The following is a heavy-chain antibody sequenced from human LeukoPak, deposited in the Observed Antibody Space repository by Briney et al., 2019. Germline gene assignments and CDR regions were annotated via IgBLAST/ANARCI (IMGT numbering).Heavy chain of an antibody. CDR3: AGSIAAAYYYGMDV. J-gene: IGHJ6*02. Sequence: SETLSLTCAVSGGSISSGGYSGSWIRQPPGKGLEWIGYIYHSGSTYYNPSLKSRVTISVDRSKNQFSLKLSSVTTADTAVYYCAGSIAAAYYYGMDVWGQGTTVTVSS. D-gene: IGHD6-13*01. V-gene: IGHV4-30-2*01. CDR1: GGSISSGGYS. CDR2: IYHSGST.